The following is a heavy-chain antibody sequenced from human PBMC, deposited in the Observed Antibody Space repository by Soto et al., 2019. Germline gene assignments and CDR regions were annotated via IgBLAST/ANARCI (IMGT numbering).Heavy chain of an antibody. J-gene: IGHJ6*02. CDR2: ISGGTT. D-gene: IGHD3-3*01. CDR3: VKDWSGDKCPCLDV. CDR1: GFTFSNYA. Sequence: EVQLLESGGGLVQPGGSLRLSCATSGFTFSNYAMTWVRQAPGEGLEWVSTISGGTTYYADSVKGRFTISRDNPKNTLELQMNSLRAEDTAVYYCVKDWSGDKCPCLDVWGQGTTVTVSS. V-gene: IGHV3-23*01.